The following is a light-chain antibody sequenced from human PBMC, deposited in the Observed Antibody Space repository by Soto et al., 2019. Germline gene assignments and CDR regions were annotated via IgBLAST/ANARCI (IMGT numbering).Light chain of an antibody. V-gene: IGKV1-9*01. CDR1: QGISTY. J-gene: IGKJ4*01. Sequence: DIQLTQSPSFLYASVGDRVTITCRASQGISTYLAWYQQRPGKDPKLLIYDASTLQSGVPSRFSGSRSGTEFTLTISSLQPEDLATYYCQQLNGYVALTFGGGTKVEI. CDR3: QQLNGYVALT. CDR2: DAS.